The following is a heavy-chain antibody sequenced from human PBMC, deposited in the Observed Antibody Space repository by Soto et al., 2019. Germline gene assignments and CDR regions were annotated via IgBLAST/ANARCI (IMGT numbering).Heavy chain of an antibody. D-gene: IGHD3-22*01. J-gene: IGHJ6*02. CDR1: GFTFSSYS. V-gene: IGHV3-48*02. Sequence: PGGSLRLSCAASGFTFSSYSMNWVRQAPGKGLEWVSYISSSSSTIYYADSVKGRFTISRDNAKNSLYLQMNSLRDEDTAVYYCAFMYYYDSSGYYHFYGMDVWGQGTTVTVSS. CDR2: ISSSSSTI. CDR3: AFMYYYDSSGYYHFYGMDV.